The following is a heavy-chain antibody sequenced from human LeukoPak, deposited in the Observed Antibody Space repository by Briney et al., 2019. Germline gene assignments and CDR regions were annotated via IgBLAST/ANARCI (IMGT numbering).Heavy chain of an antibody. CDR2: ISSTSGYI. CDR3: ARGIAARRWFDP. CDR1: GFTFSSYT. V-gene: IGHV3-21*01. D-gene: IGHD6-6*01. J-gene: IGHJ5*02. Sequence: GGSLRLSCAASGFTFSSYTMNWVRQAPGKGLEWVTSISSTSGYIYYADSVKGRFTISRDNAKNSLYLQMNSLRAEDTAVYYCARGIAARRWFDPWGQGTLVTVSS.